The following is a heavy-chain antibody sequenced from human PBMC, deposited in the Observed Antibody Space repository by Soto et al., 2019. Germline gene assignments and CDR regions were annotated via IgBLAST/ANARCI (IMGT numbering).Heavy chain of an antibody. V-gene: IGHV1-3*01. CDR3: ARDFGLHLGELSFEFDY. CDR2: INAGNGNT. J-gene: IGHJ4*02. CDR1: GYTFTSYA. D-gene: IGHD3-16*02. Sequence: ASVKVSCKASGYTFTSYAMHWVRQAPGQRLEWMGWINAGNGNTKYSQKFQGRVTITRDTSASTAYMELSSLRSEDTAVYYCARDFGLHLGELSFEFDYWGQGTLVTVS.